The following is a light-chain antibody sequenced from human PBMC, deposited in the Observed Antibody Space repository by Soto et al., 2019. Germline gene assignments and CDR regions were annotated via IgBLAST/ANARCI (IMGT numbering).Light chain of an antibody. V-gene: IGKV3-15*01. CDR2: GAS. Sequence: EIVMTQALATLSVSPGERVTLSCRASQSVNSKVAWYKQQPGQAPRLLIYGASTRATGIPARISGSGSGTDFTLTISRLDPDFFAVYYCQQYGSSLTFGQGTRLEIK. CDR1: QSVNSK. CDR3: QQYGSSLT. J-gene: IGKJ5*01.